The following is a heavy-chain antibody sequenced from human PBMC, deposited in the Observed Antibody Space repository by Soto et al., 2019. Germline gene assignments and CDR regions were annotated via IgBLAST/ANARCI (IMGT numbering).Heavy chain of an antibody. CDR1: GFTFSSYA. J-gene: IGHJ3*02. Sequence: GGSLRLSCAASGFTFSSYAMSWVRQAPGKGLEWVSAISGSGGSTYYADSVKGRFTISRDNSKNTLYLHMNSLRAEDTAVYYCAKDDLASVGANPDDAFDIWGQGTMVTVSS. CDR3: AKDDLASVGANPDDAFDI. D-gene: IGHD1-26*01. V-gene: IGHV3-23*01. CDR2: ISGSGGST.